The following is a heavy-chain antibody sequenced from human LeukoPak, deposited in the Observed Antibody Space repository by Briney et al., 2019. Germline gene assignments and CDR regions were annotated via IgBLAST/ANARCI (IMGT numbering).Heavy chain of an antibody. CDR1: GFTFDDYA. V-gene: IGHV3-43*02. J-gene: IGHJ4*02. Sequence: GGSLRLSCAASGFTFDDYAMNWVRQAPGKGLEWVSLISGDGGSTYYADTVKGRFTSSGDNSKNSLYLKMNSLRTEDTALYYCTKVAVHYYESSGINKGVGYWGQGTLVTVSS. CDR3: TKVAVHYYESSGINKGVGY. D-gene: IGHD3-22*01. CDR2: ISGDGGST.